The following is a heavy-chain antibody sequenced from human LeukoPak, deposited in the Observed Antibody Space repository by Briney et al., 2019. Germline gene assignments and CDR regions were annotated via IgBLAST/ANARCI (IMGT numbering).Heavy chain of an antibody. Sequence: ASVKASCKASGGTFSSYAISWVRQAPGQGLEWMGGIIPIFGTANYAQKFQGRVTIIADKSTSTAYMELSSLRSEDTAVYYCARDRNPGEINIMDVWGKGTTVTVSS. CDR1: GGTFSSYA. CDR3: ARDRNPGEINIMDV. D-gene: IGHD3-10*01. CDR2: IIPIFGTA. V-gene: IGHV1-69*06. J-gene: IGHJ6*04.